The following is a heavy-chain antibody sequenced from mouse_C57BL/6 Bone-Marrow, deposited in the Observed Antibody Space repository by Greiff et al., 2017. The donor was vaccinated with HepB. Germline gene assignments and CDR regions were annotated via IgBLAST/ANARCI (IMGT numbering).Heavy chain of an antibody. J-gene: IGHJ4*01. CDR3: ASLSSYAMDY. Sequence: DVHLVESGGGLVQPGGSLSLSCAASGFTFTDYYMSWVRQPPGKALEWLGFIRNKANGYTTEYSASVKVRFTISRDNSQSILYLQMNALRAEDSATYYCASLSSYAMDYWGQGTSVTVSS. V-gene: IGHV7-3*01. CDR2: IRNKANGYTT. D-gene: IGHD6-1*01. CDR1: GFTFTDYY.